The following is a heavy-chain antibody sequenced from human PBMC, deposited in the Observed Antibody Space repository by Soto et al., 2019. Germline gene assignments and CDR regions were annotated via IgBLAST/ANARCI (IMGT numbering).Heavy chain of an antibody. Sequence: GGSLRLSCAASGFTFSSYAMSWVRQAPGKGLEWVSAISGSGGSTYYADSVKGRFTISRDNAKNSLYLQMNSLRAEDTALYYCAKDISDFWSGYVDYWGQGTLVTVSS. V-gene: IGHV3-23*01. CDR1: GFTFSSYA. CDR2: ISGSGGST. D-gene: IGHD3-3*01. J-gene: IGHJ4*02. CDR3: AKDISDFWSGYVDY.